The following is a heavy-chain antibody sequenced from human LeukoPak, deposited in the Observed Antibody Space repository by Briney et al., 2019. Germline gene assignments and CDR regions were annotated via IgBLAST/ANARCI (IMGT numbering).Heavy chain of an antibody. D-gene: IGHD6-6*01. J-gene: IGHJ4*02. CDR2: INPSGGST. CDR1: GYTFTSYY. CDR3: ARAPYSSSSFGY. V-gene: IGHV1-46*01. Sequence: VSVKVSCKASGYTFTSYYMHWVRQAPGQGLEWMGIINPSGGSTSYAQKFQGRVTMTRDTSTSTVYMELSSLRSEDTAMYFCARAPYSSSSFGYWGQGTLVTVSS.